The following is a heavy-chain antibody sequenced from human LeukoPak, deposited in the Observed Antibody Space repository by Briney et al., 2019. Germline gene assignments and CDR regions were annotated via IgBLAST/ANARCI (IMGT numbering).Heavy chain of an antibody. CDR3: VKDTSPPLRYFDWLLIFDY. J-gene: IGHJ4*02. V-gene: IGHV3-64D*06. CDR1: GFTFSSYA. CDR2: ISIIGGST. Sequence: GSLRLSCSASGFTFSSYAMHWVRQAPGKGLENVSPISIIGGSTYYADSVKGRFTISRDNSKNTLYLQMSSLRAEDTAVYYCVKDTSPPLRYFDWLLIFDYWGQGTLVTVSS. D-gene: IGHD3-9*01.